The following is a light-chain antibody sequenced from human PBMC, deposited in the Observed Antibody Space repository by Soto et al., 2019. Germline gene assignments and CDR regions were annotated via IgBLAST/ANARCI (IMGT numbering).Light chain of an antibody. Sequence: EIVLTQSPGTLSLSPGERATLSCRASQSVSSSYLAWYQQKPGQAPRLLIYGASSRATGIPERFSGSGSGTDFTLTISRLEPEDFAVYYCQQYGSSRTFGPGTKVDFK. CDR2: GAS. CDR1: QSVSSSY. CDR3: QQYGSSRT. J-gene: IGKJ3*01. V-gene: IGKV3-20*01.